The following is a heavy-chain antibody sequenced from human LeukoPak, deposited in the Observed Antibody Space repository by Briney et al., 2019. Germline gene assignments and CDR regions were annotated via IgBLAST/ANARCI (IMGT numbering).Heavy chain of an antibody. CDR3: ARSLWSGDYYFDY. D-gene: IGHD3-3*01. Sequence: SETLSLTCAVSGVSISSGGYSWSWIRQPPGKGLEWIGYIYHSGSTYYNPSLKSRVTISVDRSKNQFSLKLSSVTAADTAVYYCARSLWSGDYYFDYWGQGTLVTVSS. CDR1: GVSISSGGYS. J-gene: IGHJ4*02. V-gene: IGHV4-30-2*01. CDR2: IYHSGST.